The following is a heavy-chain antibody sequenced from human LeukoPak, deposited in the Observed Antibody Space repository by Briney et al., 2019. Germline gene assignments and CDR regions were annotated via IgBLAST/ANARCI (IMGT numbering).Heavy chain of an antibody. V-gene: IGHV3-21*01. D-gene: IGHD3-10*01. CDR1: EFTFSSYS. Sequence: GGSLRLSCAASEFTFSSYSMNWVRQAPGKGLEWVSSISSRSSFIYYADSVKGRFTISRDNAKNSLYLQMNSLRAEDTAVYYCVRDRSPGYFDYWGQGTLVTVSS. CDR2: ISSRSSFI. J-gene: IGHJ4*02. CDR3: VRDRSPGYFDY.